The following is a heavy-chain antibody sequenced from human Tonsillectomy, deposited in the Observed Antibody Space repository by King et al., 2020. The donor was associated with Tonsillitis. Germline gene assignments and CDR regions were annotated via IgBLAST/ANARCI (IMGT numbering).Heavy chain of an antibody. CDR3: ARAMGGDTAMAHTTLDY. J-gene: IGHJ4*02. V-gene: IGHV1-46*01. CDR1: GYTFTSYY. D-gene: IGHD5-18*01. Sequence: QLVQSGAEVKKPGASVKVSCKASGYTFTSYYMHWVRQAPGQGLEWMGIINPSGGCTSYAQKFQGRVTMTRDTSTSTVYMELSSLRSEDTAVYYCARAMGGDTAMAHTTLDYWGQGPLVTVSS. CDR2: INPSGGCT.